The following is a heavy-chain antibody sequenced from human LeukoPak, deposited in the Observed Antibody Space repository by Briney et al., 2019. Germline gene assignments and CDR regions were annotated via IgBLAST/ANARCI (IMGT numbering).Heavy chain of an antibody. CDR1: GYSISSGYY. J-gene: IGHJ4*02. Sequence: SETLSLTCAVSGYSISSGYYWGWIRQPPGKGLEWIGSIYHSGSTHYNPSLKSRVTISVDTSKNQFSLKLSSVTAADTAVYYCARDQRGSSSPEDQDYFDYWGQGTLVTVSS. CDR3: ARDQRGSSSPEDQDYFDY. V-gene: IGHV4-38-2*02. D-gene: IGHD6-6*01. CDR2: IYHSGST.